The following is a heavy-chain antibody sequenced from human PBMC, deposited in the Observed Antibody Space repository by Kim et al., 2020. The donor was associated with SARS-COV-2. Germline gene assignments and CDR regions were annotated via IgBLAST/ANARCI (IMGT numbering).Heavy chain of an antibody. D-gene: IGHD3-10*01. J-gene: IGHJ4*02. CDR3: AKDMGSYGSGSYPLDH. CDR1: GFRFDDYA. Sequence: GGSLRLSCAASGFRFDDYAMHWVRQAPGKGLEWVSSISWHNGTIGYADSVKGRFTISRDNANNSLFLQMKSLRPEDTALYFCAKDMGSYGSGSYPLDHWGQGTLVTVSS. CDR2: ISWHNGTI. V-gene: IGHV3-9*01.